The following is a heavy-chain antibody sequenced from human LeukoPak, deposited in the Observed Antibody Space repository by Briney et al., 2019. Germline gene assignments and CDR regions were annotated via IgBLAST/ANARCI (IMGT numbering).Heavy chain of an antibody. V-gene: IGHV3-30*18. CDR3: AKDFGSSSGYWDDAFDI. Sequence: GGSLRLSCAASGFTFSSYGMHWVRQAPGKGLEWVAVISYDGSNKYYADSVKGRFTISRDNSKNTLYLQMNSLRAEDTAVYYCAKDFGSSSGYWDDAFDIWGQGTMVTVSS. CDR2: ISYDGSNK. CDR1: GFTFSSYG. D-gene: IGHD3-22*01. J-gene: IGHJ3*02.